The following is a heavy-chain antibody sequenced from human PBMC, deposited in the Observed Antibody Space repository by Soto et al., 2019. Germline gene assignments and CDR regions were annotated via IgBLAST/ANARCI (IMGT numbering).Heavy chain of an antibody. V-gene: IGHV4-39*01. CDR3: ARPTGIMNKGNWFDP. Sequence: SETLSLTCTVSGGSISSSSYYWGWIRQPPGKGLEWIGSIYYSGSTYYNPSLKSRVTISVDTSKNQFSLKLSSVTAADTAVYYCARPTGIMNKGNWFDPWGQGTLVTVSS. CDR2: IYYSGST. CDR1: GGSISSSSYY. J-gene: IGHJ5*02. D-gene: IGHD3-16*01.